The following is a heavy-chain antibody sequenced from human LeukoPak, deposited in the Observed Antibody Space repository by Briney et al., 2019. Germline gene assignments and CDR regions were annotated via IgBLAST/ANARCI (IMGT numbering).Heavy chain of an antibody. CDR2: INPNSGGT. Sequence: GASVKVSCKASGHTFTDYYMHWVRQAPGQGLEWMGWINPNSGGTNYAQVFQGRVTMTRETSINTAYMEVSSLRSDDTAVYYCATDTYGGDSFDYWGQGTLVTVS. J-gene: IGHJ4*02. V-gene: IGHV1-2*02. CDR3: ATDTYGGDSFDY. D-gene: IGHD2-21*01. CDR1: GHTFTDYY.